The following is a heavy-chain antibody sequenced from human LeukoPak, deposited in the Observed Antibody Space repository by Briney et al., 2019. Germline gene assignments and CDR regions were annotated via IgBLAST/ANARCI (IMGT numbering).Heavy chain of an antibody. CDR3: AREERGYSYGYPWYFDY. CDR1: GGTFSSYA. D-gene: IGHD5-18*01. Sequence: SVKVSCKAFGGTFSSYAISWVRQAPGQGLEWMGRIIPIFGTANYAQKFQGRVTITTDESTSTAYMELSSLRSEDTAVYYCAREERGYSYGYPWYFDYWGQGTLVTVSS. J-gene: IGHJ4*02. V-gene: IGHV1-69*05. CDR2: IIPIFGTA.